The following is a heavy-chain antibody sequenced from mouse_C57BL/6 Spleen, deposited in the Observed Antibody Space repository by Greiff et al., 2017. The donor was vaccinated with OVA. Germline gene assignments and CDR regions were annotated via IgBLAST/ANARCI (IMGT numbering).Heavy chain of an antibody. Sequence: VQLQQSGAELVTPVSSVKISCKASGYAFSSYWMNWVKQRPGKGLEWIGQIYPGDGDTNYNGKFKGKATLTADKSSSTAYMQLSSLTSEDSAVYFCARNYGSSCGDYWGQGTTLTVSS. CDR3: ARNYGSSCGDY. CDR1: GYAFSSYW. D-gene: IGHD1-1*01. CDR2: IYPGDGDT. V-gene: IGHV1-80*01. J-gene: IGHJ2*01.